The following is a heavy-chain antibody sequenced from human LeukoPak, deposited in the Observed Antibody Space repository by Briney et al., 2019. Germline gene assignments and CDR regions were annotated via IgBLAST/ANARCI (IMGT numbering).Heavy chain of an antibody. CDR3: ARDSWFGELLFDY. V-gene: IGHV4-34*01. J-gene: IGHJ4*02. CDR2: INHSGST. D-gene: IGHD3-10*01. Sequence: SETLSLTCAVYGGSFSVYNWSWICQTPEKRLECGGEINHSGSTNYNPSLKSRVTISVDTSKNQFSLKLSSVTAADTAVYYCARDSWFGELLFDYWGQGTLVTVSS. CDR1: GGSFSVYN.